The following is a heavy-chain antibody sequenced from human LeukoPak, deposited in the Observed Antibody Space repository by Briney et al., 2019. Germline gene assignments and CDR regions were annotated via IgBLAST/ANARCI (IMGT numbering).Heavy chain of an antibody. CDR1: KLTFSSYN. CDR3: AKDSGNPDY. J-gene: IGHJ4*02. Sequence: PGESLRLSCTASKLTFSSYNLHWVRQAPGKGLDWVAVVSFDGSNKYYADSVKGRFTISRDNSKNTLYLQMNSLRAEDTAVYYCAKDSGNPDYWGQGTLVTVSS. V-gene: IGHV3-30*18. CDR2: VSFDGSNK.